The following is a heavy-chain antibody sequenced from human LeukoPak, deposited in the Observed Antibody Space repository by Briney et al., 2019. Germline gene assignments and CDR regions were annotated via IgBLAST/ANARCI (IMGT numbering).Heavy chain of an antibody. CDR2: IIPIFGTA. CDR1: GCTFSSYA. CDR3: ASRDTVTTTNYYYYYMDV. D-gene: IGHD4-17*01. Sequence: SVKVSCKASGCTFSSYAISWVRQAPGQGLEWMGGIIPIFGTANYAQKFQGRVTITTDESTSTAYMELSSLRSEDTAVYYCASRDTVTTTNYYYYYMDVWGKGTTVTVSS. J-gene: IGHJ6*03. V-gene: IGHV1-69*05.